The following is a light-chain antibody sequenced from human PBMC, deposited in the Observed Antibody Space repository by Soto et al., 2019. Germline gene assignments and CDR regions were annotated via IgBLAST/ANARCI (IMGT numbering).Light chain of an antibody. Sequence: QPVLTQSPSASASLGASVKLTCTLKSEQSRYAIAWHQQQPEKGPRYLMKLNSDGSHTKGDGIPDRFSGSSSGTERYLTISSLQSEDEADYYCQTWGTGIVVFGGGTKVTVL. J-gene: IGLJ2*01. CDR2: LNSDGSH. CDR3: QTWGTGIVV. CDR1: SEQSRYA. V-gene: IGLV4-69*01.